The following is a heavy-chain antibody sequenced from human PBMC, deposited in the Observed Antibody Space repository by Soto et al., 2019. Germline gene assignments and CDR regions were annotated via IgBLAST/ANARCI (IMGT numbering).Heavy chain of an antibody. CDR3: ARGGCISTSCYYYYGMDV. D-gene: IGHD2-2*01. Sequence: SQTLSLTCAISGDSVSSNSAAWNWIRQSPSRGLEWLGRTYYRSKWYNDYAVSVKSRITINPDTSKNQFSLQLNSVTPEDTAVYYCARGGCISTSCYYYYGMDVWGQGTTVTVSS. V-gene: IGHV6-1*01. CDR2: TYYRSKWYN. CDR1: GDSVSSNSAA. J-gene: IGHJ6*02.